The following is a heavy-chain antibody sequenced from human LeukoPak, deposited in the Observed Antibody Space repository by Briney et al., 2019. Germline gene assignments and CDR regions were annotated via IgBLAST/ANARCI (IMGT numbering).Heavy chain of an antibody. Sequence: PSETLSLTCTVSGGSISSSSYYWGWIRQPPGKGLEWIGSIYYSGSTYYNPSLKSRVTISVDTSKNPFSLKLSSVTAADTAVYYCANAPAKSGWYYLFDYWGQGTLVTVSS. D-gene: IGHD6-19*01. CDR2: IYYSGST. J-gene: IGHJ4*02. CDR1: GGSISSSSYY. CDR3: ANAPAKSGWYYLFDY. V-gene: IGHV4-39*01.